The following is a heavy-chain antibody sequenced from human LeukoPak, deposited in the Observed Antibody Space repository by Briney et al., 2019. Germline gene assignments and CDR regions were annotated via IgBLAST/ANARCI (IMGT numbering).Heavy chain of an antibody. Sequence: GESLKISCKGSGYSFTSFWIAWVRQMPGNGLEWMGIIFPGYSDTSYSPSFQGQVTISADKSINTAYLQWSSLKASDTAMYYCARRGITVGGADYWGQGTLVTVSS. CDR1: GYSFTSFW. CDR2: IFPGYSDT. D-gene: IGHD6-19*01. J-gene: IGHJ4*02. V-gene: IGHV5-51*01. CDR3: ARRGITVGGADY.